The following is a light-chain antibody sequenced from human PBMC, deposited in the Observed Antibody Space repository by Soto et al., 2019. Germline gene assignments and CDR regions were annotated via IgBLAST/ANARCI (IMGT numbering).Light chain of an antibody. CDR3: QQFGSSSWT. J-gene: IGKJ1*01. CDR2: GAS. Sequence: EXVLTQSPGTLSLSPGEKATLSCRASQSVSSSYLAWYQQKPGQAPRLLIYGASSRATGIPDRFSGSGSGTDFTLTVSRLEPEDFAVYYCQQFGSSSWTFGQGTKV. CDR1: QSVSSSY. V-gene: IGKV3-20*01.